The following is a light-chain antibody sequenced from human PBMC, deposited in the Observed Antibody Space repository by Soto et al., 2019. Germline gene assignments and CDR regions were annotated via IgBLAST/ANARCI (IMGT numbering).Light chain of an antibody. Sequence: QSALTQPRSVSGSPGQSVTISCTGARSDVGGYRFVSWYQQHPDKAPKLMIYDDDKRPSGVPDGFSGSKSGNTASLTISGLQAEDEADYFCCAESGGFTGVFGGGTKVTVL. V-gene: IGLV2-11*01. J-gene: IGLJ3*02. CDR1: RSDVGGYRF. CDR2: DDD. CDR3: CAESGGFTGV.